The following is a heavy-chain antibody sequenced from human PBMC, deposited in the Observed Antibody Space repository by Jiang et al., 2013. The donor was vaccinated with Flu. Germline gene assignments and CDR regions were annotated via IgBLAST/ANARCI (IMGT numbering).Heavy chain of an antibody. D-gene: IGHD5-18*01. CDR2: IYYSGST. Sequence: LLKPSETLSLTCTVSGGSISSSSYYWGWIRQPPGKGLEWIGSIYYSGSTYYNPSLKSRVTISVDTSKNQFSLKLSSVTAADTAVYYCARRGYSLEYFDYVGPGNPGHRLL. CDR3: ARRGYSLEYFDY. V-gene: IGHV4-39*01. CDR1: GGSISSSSYY. J-gene: IGHJ4*02.